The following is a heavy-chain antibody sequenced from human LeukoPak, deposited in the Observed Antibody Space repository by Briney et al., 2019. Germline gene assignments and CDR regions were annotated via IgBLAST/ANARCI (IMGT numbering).Heavy chain of an antibody. J-gene: IGHJ4*02. CDR1: GYTLTDDY. CDR3: ARGWGVVGDLFDY. CDR2: INPNSGGT. D-gene: IGHD1-26*01. Sequence: ASVKVSCKASGYTLTDDYLHWVRQAPGQGLEWMGWINPNSGGTNYAQKFQGRVTMTRDTSISTAYMELSRLRSDDTAVYYCARGWGVVGDLFDYWGQGTLVTVSS. V-gene: IGHV1-2*02.